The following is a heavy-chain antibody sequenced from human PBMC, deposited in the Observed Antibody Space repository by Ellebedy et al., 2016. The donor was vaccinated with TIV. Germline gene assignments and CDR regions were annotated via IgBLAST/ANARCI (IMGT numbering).Heavy chain of an antibody. Sequence: GESLKISCVVSGFTFSTYAMRLFHQAPGKGLELVSALTPGGVTFYADSVKGRFTISRDSSKNTLYLQMNRLRVEDTAIYFCAKDSGRSCRISDYWGQGTLVTVSS. CDR1: GFTFSTYA. J-gene: IGHJ4*02. CDR2: LTPGGVT. CDR3: AKDSGRSCRISDY. D-gene: IGHD3-10*01. V-gene: IGHV3-23*01.